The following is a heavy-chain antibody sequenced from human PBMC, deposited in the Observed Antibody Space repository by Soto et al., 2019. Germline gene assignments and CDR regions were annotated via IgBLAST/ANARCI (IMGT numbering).Heavy chain of an antibody. CDR2: ISGSGGST. D-gene: IGHD6-19*01. V-gene: IGHV3-23*01. CDR3: AKEVGYSSGWSEFDY. J-gene: IGHJ4*02. Sequence: EVQLLESGGGLVQPGGSLRLSCAASGFTFSSYAMSWVRQAPGKGLEWVSAISGSGGSTYYADSVKGRFTIARDNSKNTMYLQMNSLRAEDTAVYYCAKEVGYSSGWSEFDYWGQGTLVTVSS. CDR1: GFTFSSYA.